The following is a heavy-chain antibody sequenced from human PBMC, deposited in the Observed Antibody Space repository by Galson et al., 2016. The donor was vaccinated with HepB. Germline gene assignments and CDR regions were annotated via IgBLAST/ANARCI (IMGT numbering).Heavy chain of an antibody. CDR3: AKDGKDFPLRRIRTMIVVVLEH. CDR1: GFIFSSYA. Sequence: SLRLSCAASGFIFSSYAMSWVRQAPGKGLEWVSAISGSGGSTYYSDSVKGRFTISRDNSNNALCLQMNSLRAEDTAVYYCAKDGKDFPLRRIRTMIVVVLEHWGQGTLVTVSS. J-gene: IGHJ4*02. V-gene: IGHV3-23*01. CDR2: ISGSGGST. D-gene: IGHD3-22*01.